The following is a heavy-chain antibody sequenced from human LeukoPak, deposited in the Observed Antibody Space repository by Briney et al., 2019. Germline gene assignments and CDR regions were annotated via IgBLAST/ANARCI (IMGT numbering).Heavy chain of an antibody. CDR2: LNSDGINT. Sequence: GGSLRLSCAASGFTFSNYWMHWVGQAPGKGLVWVSRLNSDGINTSYADSVKGRFTISRDNAKNTLFLQINSLRAEDTAVYYCAREILAPGKTHDYWGQGTLVTVSS. CDR1: GFTFSNYW. V-gene: IGHV3-74*01. CDR3: AREILAPGKTHDY. J-gene: IGHJ4*02.